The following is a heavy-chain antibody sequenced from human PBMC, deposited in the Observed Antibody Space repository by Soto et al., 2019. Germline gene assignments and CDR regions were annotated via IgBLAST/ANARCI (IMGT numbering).Heavy chain of an antibody. CDR3: ARLPGVRGVFDGFNV. Sequence: VQSLKVSRKGSGYSFAGYWSGRVLQMPGKGLDWMGVIYPGDSDTRYSPSFHGQVTISADKSISTAYLQWSSLKASDTAMYFCARLPGVRGVFDGFNVWGQGTMVTVSS. CDR2: IYPGDSDT. J-gene: IGHJ3*01. V-gene: IGHV5-51*01. D-gene: IGHD3-10*01. CDR1: GYSFAGYW.